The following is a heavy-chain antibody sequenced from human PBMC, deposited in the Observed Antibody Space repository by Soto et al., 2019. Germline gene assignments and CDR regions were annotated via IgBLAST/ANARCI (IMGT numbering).Heavy chain of an antibody. J-gene: IGHJ6*02. D-gene: IGHD6-13*01. CDR2: ISHSAST. CDR1: GGSISSGGYS. V-gene: IGHV4-30-2*01. Sequence: SETLSLTCAVSGGSISSGGYSWSWIRQPPGKGLEWIGYISHSASTTYNPSLKSRVTISVDTSKKQFSLKLRSVTAADTAVYYCARDLGIAAAGYYYYGMDVWGQGTTVTVSS. CDR3: ARDLGIAAAGYYYYGMDV.